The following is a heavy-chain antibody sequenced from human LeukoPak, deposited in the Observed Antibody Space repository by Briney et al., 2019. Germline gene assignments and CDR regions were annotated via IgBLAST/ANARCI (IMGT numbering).Heavy chain of an antibody. CDR1: GFTFSNYW. CDR3: ARSLLYYYDSSGPEN. D-gene: IGHD3-22*01. V-gene: IGHV3-74*01. Sequence: HPGGSLRLSCAASGFTFSNYWMHWVRQAPGKGLAWVSRINTDGSSTSYADSVKGRFTISRDNAKNTLYLQMNSLRAEDTAVYYCARSLLYYYDSSGPENWGQGSLVTVSS. CDR2: INTDGSST. J-gene: IGHJ4*02.